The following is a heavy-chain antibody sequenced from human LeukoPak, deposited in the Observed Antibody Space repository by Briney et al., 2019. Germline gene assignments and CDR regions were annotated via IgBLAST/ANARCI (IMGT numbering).Heavy chain of an antibody. D-gene: IGHD3-10*01. V-gene: IGHV4-59*01. J-gene: IGHJ5*02. CDR1: GGSISSYF. CDR3: ARNLWFGELSFDP. Sequence: SETLSLTCTVSGGSISSYFWSWIRQPPGKGLEWIGYIYYSGITNYNPSLKSRVTISVDTSKDQFSLKLSSVTAADTAVYYCARNLWFGELSFDPWGQGTLVTVSS. CDR2: IYYSGIT.